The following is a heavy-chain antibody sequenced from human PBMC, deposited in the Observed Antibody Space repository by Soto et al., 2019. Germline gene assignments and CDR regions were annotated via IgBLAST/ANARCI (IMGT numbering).Heavy chain of an antibody. J-gene: IGHJ4*02. CDR2: ISYDGSNK. CDR3: AREGRGYYFDY. CDR1: GFTFSSYG. Sequence: PGGSLRLSCAASGFTFSSYGMHWVRQAPGKGLEWVAVISYDGSNKYYADSVKGRFTISRDNSKNTLYLQMNSLRSDDTAVYYCAREGRGYYFDYWGQGTLVTVSS. V-gene: IGHV3-30*03.